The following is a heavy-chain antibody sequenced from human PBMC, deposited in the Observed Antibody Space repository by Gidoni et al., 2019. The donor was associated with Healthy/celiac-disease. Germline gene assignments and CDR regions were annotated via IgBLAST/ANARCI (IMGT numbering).Heavy chain of an antibody. Sequence: QVQLVQSGAEVKKPVSSVKVSCKASGGTFSSYAISWVRQAPGQGLEWMGGIIPIFGTATYAQKFQGRVTITADESTSTAYMELSSLRSEDTAVYYCARDRPYCSSTSCYTSYYYYMDVWGKGTTVTVSS. CDR2: IIPIFGTA. D-gene: IGHD2-2*02. CDR3: ARDRPYCSSTSCYTSYYYYMDV. J-gene: IGHJ6*03. V-gene: IGHV1-69*01. CDR1: GGTFSSYA.